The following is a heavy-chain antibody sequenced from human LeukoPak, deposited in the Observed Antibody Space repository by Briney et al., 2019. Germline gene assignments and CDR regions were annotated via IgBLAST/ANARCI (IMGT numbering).Heavy chain of an antibody. J-gene: IGHJ4*02. V-gene: IGHV4-39*01. CDR2: IYYSEDT. CDR3: ARLLGEPPYYFDY. CDR1: GGSISSSSYY. Sequence: PSETLSLTFTVSGGSISSSSYYWGWIRQPPGKGLEWIGSIYYSEDTYYNPSLKSRVTISVDTSKNQFSLKLSSVTAADTAVYYCARLLGEPPYYFDYWGQGTLVTVSS. D-gene: IGHD3-10*01.